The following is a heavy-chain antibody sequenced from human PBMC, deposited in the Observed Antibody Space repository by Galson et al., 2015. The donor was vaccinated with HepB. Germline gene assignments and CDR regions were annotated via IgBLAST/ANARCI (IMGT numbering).Heavy chain of an antibody. V-gene: IGHV3-21*01. CDR2: ISSSSSYI. CDR3: ARGSNYYYYMDV. CDR1: GFTFSSYN. Sequence: SLRLSCAASGFTFSSYNMKWVRQAPGKGLEWVSSISSSSSYIYYADSVKGRFTISRDNAKNSLYLQMNSLRDDDTAVYYCARGSNYYYYMDVWGTGTTVTVSS. J-gene: IGHJ6*03. D-gene: IGHD3/OR15-3a*01.